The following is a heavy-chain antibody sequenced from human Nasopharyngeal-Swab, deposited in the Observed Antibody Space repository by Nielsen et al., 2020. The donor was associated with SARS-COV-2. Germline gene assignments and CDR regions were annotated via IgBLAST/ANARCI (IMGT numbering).Heavy chain of an antibody. CDR2: FDSEDGET. CDR1: GYTLTELS. CDR3: ATLMAGGGSLGNWFDP. V-gene: IGHV1-24*01. D-gene: IGHD2-15*01. J-gene: IGHJ5*02. Sequence: ASVKVSCKVSGYTLTELSMHWVRQAPGKGLEWMGGFDSEDGETIYAQKFQGRVTMTEDTSTDTAYMELSSLRSEDTAVYYCATLMAGGGSLGNWFDPWGQGTLVTVSS.